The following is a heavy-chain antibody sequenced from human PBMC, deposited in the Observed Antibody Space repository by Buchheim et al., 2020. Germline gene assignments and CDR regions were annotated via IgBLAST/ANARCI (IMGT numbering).Heavy chain of an antibody. CDR2: ISYDGSNK. CDR1: GFTFSSYA. CDR3: ARARGLGSGWPFDY. V-gene: IGHV3-30-3*01. D-gene: IGHD6-19*01. Sequence: QVQLVESGGGVVQPGRSLRLSCAASGFTFSSYAMHWVRQAPGKGLEWVAVISYDGSNKYYADSVKGRFTISRDNSKNTLYLQMNSLRAEDTAVYYCARARGLGSGWPFDYWGQGTL. J-gene: IGHJ4*02.